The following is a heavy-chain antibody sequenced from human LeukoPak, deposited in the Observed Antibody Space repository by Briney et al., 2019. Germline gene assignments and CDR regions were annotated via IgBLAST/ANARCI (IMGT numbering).Heavy chain of an antibody. CDR1: GGSISSDNYY. D-gene: IGHD6-13*01. CDR3: ARDGIAATGLTFDY. Sequence: SQTLSLTCTVSGGSISSDNYYWSWIRHHPRKGLEWIGCIYYNGATYYNPSLQSRVTISIDPSNNQFSLKLSSVTAADTAVYYCARDGIAATGLTFDYWGQGTLVTVST. J-gene: IGHJ4*02. V-gene: IGHV4-30-4*01. CDR2: IYYNGAT.